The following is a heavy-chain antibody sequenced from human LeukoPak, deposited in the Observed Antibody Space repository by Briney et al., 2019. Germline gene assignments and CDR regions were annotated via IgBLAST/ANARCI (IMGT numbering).Heavy chain of an antibody. CDR1: GGSISSSNW. CDR2: IYHSGST. D-gene: IGHD6-19*01. V-gene: IGHV4-4*02. CDR3: ARVPAVAGTYGMDV. J-gene: IGHJ6*04. Sequence: PSETLSLTCAVSGGSISSSNWWSWVRQPPGKGLEWIGEIYHSGSTNYNPSLKSRVTISVDKSKNQFSLKLSSVTAADTAVYYCARVPAVAGTYGMDVWGKGTTVTVSS.